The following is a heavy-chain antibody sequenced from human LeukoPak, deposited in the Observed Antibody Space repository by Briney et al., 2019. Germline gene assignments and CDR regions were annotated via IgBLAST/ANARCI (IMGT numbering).Heavy chain of an antibody. Sequence: SETLSLTCTVSGGSISSYYWSWLRQPPGKGLEWIGYIYYSGSTNYNPSLTSRVTISVDTSKNQFSLKLSSVTAADTAVYYCARHHRLCFDYWGQGTLVTVSS. V-gene: IGHV4-59*08. CDR2: IYYSGST. D-gene: IGHD2-21*01. CDR3: ARHHRLCFDY. CDR1: GGSISSYY. J-gene: IGHJ4*02.